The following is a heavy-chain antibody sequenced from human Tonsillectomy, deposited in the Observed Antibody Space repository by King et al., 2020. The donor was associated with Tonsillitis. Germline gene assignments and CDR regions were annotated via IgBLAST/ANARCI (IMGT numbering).Heavy chain of an antibody. CDR2: ISYGGRNK. Sequence: VQLVESGGGVVQPGRSLRLSCAASGFTFSSYGMHWVRQAPGKGLEWVAFISYGGRNKDHADSVKGRFTNSRDNSKNTLYLQSESLRVEDTALYYCAKDPGTVIITDASYWGQGTLVTVSS. D-gene: IGHD3-16*01. J-gene: IGHJ4*02. CDR3: AKDPGTVIITDASY. V-gene: IGHV3-30*18. CDR1: GFTFSSYG.